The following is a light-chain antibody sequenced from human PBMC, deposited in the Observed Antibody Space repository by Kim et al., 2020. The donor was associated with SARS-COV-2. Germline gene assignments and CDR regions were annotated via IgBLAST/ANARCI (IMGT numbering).Light chain of an antibody. CDR2: YDS. CDR3: QVWDSSSDHPV. Sequence: APGKPDRITFGGKNIGSKSVHGYQQKPGQAPVLVIYYDSDRPSGIPERFSGSNSGNTATLTISRVEAGDEADYYCQVWDSSSDHPVFGGGTQLTVL. J-gene: IGLJ3*02. V-gene: IGLV3-21*04. CDR1: NIGSKS.